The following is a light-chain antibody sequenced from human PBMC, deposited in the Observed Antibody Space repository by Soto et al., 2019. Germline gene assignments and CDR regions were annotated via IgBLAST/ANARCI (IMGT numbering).Light chain of an antibody. V-gene: IGLV2-14*01. CDR3: SSYTSSSPYVV. CDR1: SSDVGGYNY. J-gene: IGLJ2*01. Sequence: QSALTQPASVSGSPGQSITISCTGTSSDVGGYNYVSWYQQHPGKAPKLMIYDVSNRPSGVSNRFSGSKSGNTASLTIYGLQVEDEADYYCSSYTSSSPYVVFGGGTKVTVL. CDR2: DVS.